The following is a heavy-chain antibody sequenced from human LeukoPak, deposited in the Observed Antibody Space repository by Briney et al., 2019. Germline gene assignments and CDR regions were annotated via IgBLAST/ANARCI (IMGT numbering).Heavy chain of an antibody. CDR3: TRAWNYPNWFDP. V-gene: IGHV3-49*04. CDR2: IRSKAYGGTT. D-gene: IGHD1-7*01. Sequence: GGSLRLSCTASGFTFGDYAMSWVRQAPGKGLEWVGFIRSKAYGGTTEYAASVKGRFTISRDDSKSIAYLQMNSLKTEDTAVYYFTRAWNYPNWFDPWGQGTLVTVSS. J-gene: IGHJ5*02. CDR1: GFTFGDYA.